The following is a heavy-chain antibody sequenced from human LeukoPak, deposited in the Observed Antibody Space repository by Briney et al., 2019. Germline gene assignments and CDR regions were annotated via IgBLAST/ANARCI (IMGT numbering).Heavy chain of an antibody. CDR3: ANRDAFDI. CDR1: GFTFSSYS. V-gene: IGHV3-30*02. CDR2: IRYDGSNK. Sequence: GGSLRLSCAASGFTFSSYSMNWVRQAPGKGLEWVAFIRYDGSNKYYADSVKGRFTISRDNSKNTLYLQMNSLRAEDTAVYYCANRDAFDIWGQGTMVTVSS. J-gene: IGHJ3*02.